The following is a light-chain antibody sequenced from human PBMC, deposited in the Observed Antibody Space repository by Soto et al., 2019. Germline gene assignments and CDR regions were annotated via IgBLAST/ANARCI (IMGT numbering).Light chain of an antibody. CDR1: QSISRW. CDR3: QQYDTYPWT. CDR2: MAS. V-gene: IGKV1-5*03. J-gene: IGKJ1*01. Sequence: DIQMTQSPSTLSTSVGDRVTITCRASQSISRWLAWYHQKPGKPPKVLLYMASSLQSVVPPRLSGSGSGTEFALTINSLQPDDFAIYSCQQYDTYPWTFGQGTQVEI.